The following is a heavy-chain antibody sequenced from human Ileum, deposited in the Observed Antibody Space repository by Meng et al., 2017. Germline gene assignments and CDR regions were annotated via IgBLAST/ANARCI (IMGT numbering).Heavy chain of an antibody. Sequence: SETLSLTCTVSGGSVSSGSYYWSWIRQPPGKGLEWFGYIYYSGSTNYNPSPKSRVTISVDTSKNPFSLKLSSVTAADTAVYYCARDTSRYCTDGVCYTGAFDIWGQGTMVTVSS. CDR2: IYYSGST. CDR3: ARDTSRYCTDGVCYTGAFDI. D-gene: IGHD2-8*01. J-gene: IGHJ3*02. V-gene: IGHV4-61*01. CDR1: GGSVSSGSYY.